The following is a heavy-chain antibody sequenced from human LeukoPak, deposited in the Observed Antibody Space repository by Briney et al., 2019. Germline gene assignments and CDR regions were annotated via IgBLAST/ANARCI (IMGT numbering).Heavy chain of an antibody. V-gene: IGHV3-53*01. J-gene: IGHJ3*02. CDR2: IYSGGST. CDR1: GFTVSSNY. Sequence: GGSLRLSCAASGFTVSSNYMSWVRQAPGKGLEWVSVIYSGGSTYYADSVKGRFTISRDNSKNTLYLQMNSLRAEDTAVYYCARSLLWFGEAAFDIWGQGTMVTVSS. D-gene: IGHD3-10*01. CDR3: ARSLLWFGEAAFDI.